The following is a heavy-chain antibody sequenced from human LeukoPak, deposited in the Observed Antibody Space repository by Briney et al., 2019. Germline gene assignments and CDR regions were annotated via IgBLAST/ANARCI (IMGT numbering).Heavy chain of an antibody. CDR2: IRSKAYGGTT. Sequence: GRSLRLSCTASGFTFGDYAMSWFRQAPGKGLEWVGFIRSKAYGGTTEYAASVKGRFTISRDDSKSIAYLQMNSLKTEDTAACYCTRAMTVRGVIITHPNFDYWGQGTLVTVSS. CDR3: TRAMTVRGVIITHPNFDY. D-gene: IGHD3-10*01. J-gene: IGHJ4*02. V-gene: IGHV3-49*03. CDR1: GFTFGDYA.